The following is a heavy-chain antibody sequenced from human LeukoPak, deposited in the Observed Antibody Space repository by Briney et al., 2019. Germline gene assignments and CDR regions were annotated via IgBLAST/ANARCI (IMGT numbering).Heavy chain of an antibody. Sequence: GASVKVSCKASGGTFSSYAISWVRQAPGQGLEWMGRIIPILGIANYAQKFQGRVTITADKSTSTAYMELSSLRSEDTAVYYCATGRRYCSSTSCYSFDYWGQGTLVTVSS. CDR2: IIPILGIA. V-gene: IGHV1-69*04. D-gene: IGHD2-2*01. CDR3: ATGRRYCSSTSCYSFDY. CDR1: GGTFSSYA. J-gene: IGHJ4*02.